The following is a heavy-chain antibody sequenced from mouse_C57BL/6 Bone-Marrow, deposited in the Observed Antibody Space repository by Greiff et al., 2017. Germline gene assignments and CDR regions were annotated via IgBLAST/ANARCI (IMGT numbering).Heavy chain of an antibody. J-gene: IGHJ3*01. CDR2: IWWGDDK. CDR1: GFSLRSFGMG. V-gene: IGHV8-8*01. CDR3: DRMGSYYSSSAWLAY. Sequence: QVTLKESGPGILQPSQTLSLTCTFSGFSLRSFGMGVGWIRQPSGKGLEWLAHIWWGDDKYYNPALERRLTIAKATSKNQVCLKIADVDTADTATYYGDRMGSYYSSSAWLAYWGQGTLVTVSA. D-gene: IGHD2-5*01.